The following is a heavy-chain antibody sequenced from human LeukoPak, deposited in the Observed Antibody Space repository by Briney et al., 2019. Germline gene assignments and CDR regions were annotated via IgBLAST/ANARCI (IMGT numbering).Heavy chain of an antibody. D-gene: IGHD6-13*01. CDR1: GYTFATYG. V-gene: IGHV1-18*01. CDR2: ISANTGKT. J-gene: IGHJ4*02. CDR3: AKVAGDRMDY. Sequence: PLASVNVSCKASGYTFATYGFCWVRQAPGHGLEWMGWISANTGKTDYAQKFQGRVTMTTDTSTSTAYMELRSLRPDDTAVYYCAKVAGDRMDYWGQGTLLTVSS.